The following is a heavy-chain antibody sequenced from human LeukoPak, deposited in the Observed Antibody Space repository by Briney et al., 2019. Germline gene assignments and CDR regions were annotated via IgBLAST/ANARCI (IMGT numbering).Heavy chain of an antibody. Sequence: GASVKVSCKASGGTFSSYAISWVRQAPGQGLEWMGRITPIIDSTKYAQTFQGRLTVSADKSTTTVYMELSGLRIEDTAVYYCTRVNLRGSNYNWFDPWGQGTQVIVSS. CDR3: TRVNLRGSNYNWFDP. D-gene: IGHD1-26*01. CDR2: ITPIIDST. V-gene: IGHV1-69*04. J-gene: IGHJ5*02. CDR1: GGTFSSYA.